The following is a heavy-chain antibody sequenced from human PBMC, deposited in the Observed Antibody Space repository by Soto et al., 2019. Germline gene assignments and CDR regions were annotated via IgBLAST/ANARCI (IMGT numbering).Heavy chain of an antibody. V-gene: IGHV3-30*18. CDR1: VVTCNIYG. Sequence: WWSLGLSCSASVVTCNIYGMHWFRQDPDKGLEWVALISYDGSNQYYADSVKGRFTISRDNSKNTLFLQMNSLRADDTAVYYCAKDQASGQGSFDSWGQGTLVTVSS. CDR2: ISYDGSNQ. J-gene: IGHJ4*02. CDR3: AKDQASGQGSFDS.